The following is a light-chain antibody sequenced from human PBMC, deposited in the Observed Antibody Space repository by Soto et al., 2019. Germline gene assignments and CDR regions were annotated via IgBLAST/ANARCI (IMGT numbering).Light chain of an antibody. J-gene: IGKJ1*01. CDR3: HQYGSSPWT. Sequence: EIVLTQSPGTLSLSPGERATLSCRASQSFSSNSLAWCQQNPGQAPRLLIYGASSRATGIPDRFSGSGSGTDFTLTISRLEPEDFAVYYCHQYGSSPWTFGQGTKVEIK. V-gene: IGKV3-20*01. CDR2: GAS. CDR1: QSFSSNS.